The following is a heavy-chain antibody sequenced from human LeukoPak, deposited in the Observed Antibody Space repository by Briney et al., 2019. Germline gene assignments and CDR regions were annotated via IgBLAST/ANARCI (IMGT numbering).Heavy chain of an antibody. CDR2: IRNDGSNK. D-gene: IGHD3-9*01. V-gene: IGHV3-30*02. CDR3: ARKPTVFEIMGRPLRYFGYYYYYMDV. J-gene: IGHJ6*03. CDR1: GFIFSSYG. Sequence: GGSLRLSCAASGFIFSSYGMHWVRQAPGKGLEWVAFIRNDGSNKYYADSVKGRFTISRDNSKNTLYLQMNSLRAEDTAVYYCARKPTVFEIMGRPLRYFGYYYYYMDVWGKGTTVTISS.